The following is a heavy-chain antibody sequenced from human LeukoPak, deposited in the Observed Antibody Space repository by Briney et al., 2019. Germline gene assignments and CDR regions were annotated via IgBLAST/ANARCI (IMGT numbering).Heavy chain of an antibody. CDR1: GGSISSYY. CDR2: IYYSGST. D-gene: IGHD1-1*01. CDR3: ARGKLERRISYYYYYYMDV. Sequence: PSETLSLTCTVSGGSISSYYWSWIRQPPGKGLEWIGYIYYSGSTNYNPSLKSRVTISVDTSKNQFSLKLSSVTAADTAVYYCARGKLERRISYYYYYYMDVWGKGTTVTISS. J-gene: IGHJ6*03. V-gene: IGHV4-59*01.